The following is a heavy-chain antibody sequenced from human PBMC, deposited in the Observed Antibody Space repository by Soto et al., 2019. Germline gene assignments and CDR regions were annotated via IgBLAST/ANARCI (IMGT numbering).Heavy chain of an antibody. CDR1: GFTFSSYS. D-gene: IGHD7-27*01. CDR3: ARDKLGNYYYYGMDV. CDR2: ISSSSSTI. J-gene: IGHJ6*02. V-gene: IGHV3-48*02. Sequence: VQLVESGGGLVQPGGSLRLSCAASGFTFSSYSMNWVRQAPGKGLEWVSYISSSSSTIYYADSVKGRFTISRDNAKNSLYLQMNSLRDEDTAVYYCARDKLGNYYYYGMDVWGQGTTVTVSS.